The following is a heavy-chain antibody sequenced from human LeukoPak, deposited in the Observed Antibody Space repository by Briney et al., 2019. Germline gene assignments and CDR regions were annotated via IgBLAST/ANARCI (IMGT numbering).Heavy chain of an antibody. CDR3: AKEYYVLLVYALGGSFDY. D-gene: IGHD2-8*02. CDR1: GFTFRNYG. J-gene: IGHJ4*02. Sequence: GGSLRLSCAASGFTFRNYGMHWVRQAPGKGLEWAAIISNDGSNKYYADSVKGRFTISRDNSKNTLSLQMNSLRAEDTAVYYCAKEYYVLLVYALGGSFDYWGRGTLVTVSS. CDR2: ISNDGSNK. V-gene: IGHV3-30*18.